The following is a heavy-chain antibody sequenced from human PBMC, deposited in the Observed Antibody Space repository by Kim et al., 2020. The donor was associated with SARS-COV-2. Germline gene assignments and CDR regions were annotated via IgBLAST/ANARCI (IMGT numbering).Heavy chain of an antibody. V-gene: IGHV3-30*18. CDR2: ISYDGSNK. Sequence: GWSLTLSCAASGFTFNTYGMHWVRQAPGKGLEWVAVISYDGSNKYYADSVKGRFTISRDNSKNTLYLQMNSLRIEDTAVYYCAKSFSGSYFGYDYWGQGTLVTVSS. CDR1: GFTFNTYG. D-gene: IGHD1-26*01. CDR3: AKSFSGSYFGYDY. J-gene: IGHJ4*02.